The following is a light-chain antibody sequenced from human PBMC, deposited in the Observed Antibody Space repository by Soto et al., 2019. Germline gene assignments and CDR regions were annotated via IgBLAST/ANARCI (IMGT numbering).Light chain of an antibody. Sequence: QAVVTQSPSASASLGASVKLTCTLSSGHSSYAIAWHQQQQEKGPRYLMKLNSDGSHSKGDGIPDRFSGSSSGAERYLTIASLPSEDEADYYWQTWGTGIRVFGTGTKLTVL. CDR2: LNSDGSH. CDR1: SGHSSYA. J-gene: IGLJ1*01. V-gene: IGLV4-69*01. CDR3: QTWGTGIRV.